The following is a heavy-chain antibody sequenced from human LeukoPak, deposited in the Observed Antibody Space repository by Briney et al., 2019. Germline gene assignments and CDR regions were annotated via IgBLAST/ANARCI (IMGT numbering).Heavy chain of an antibody. Sequence: SVTVSCKASGGTFSSYAISWVRQAPGQGLEWMGRIIPILGIANYAQKFQGRVTITADKSPSTAYMELSSLRSADTAVYYCAREADSYYFDYWGQGTLVTVSS. J-gene: IGHJ4*02. CDR1: GGTFSSYA. D-gene: IGHD5-18*01. CDR2: IIPILGIA. V-gene: IGHV1-69*04. CDR3: AREADSYYFDY.